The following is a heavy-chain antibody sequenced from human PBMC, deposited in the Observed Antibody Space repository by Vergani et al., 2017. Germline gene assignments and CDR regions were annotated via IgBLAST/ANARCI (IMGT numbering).Heavy chain of an antibody. CDR1: GYTFTSYY. D-gene: IGHD4-23*01. J-gene: IGHJ5*02. Sequence: QVQLVQSGAEVKTPGASVKVSCKASGYTFTSYYMQWVRQAPGQGLEWTGIINPRGGTTSYAQKFQGRVTMTRDTSTSTVYMELSSLRSEDTAVYYCARDLFYHDYGGNSDPGWFDPWGQGTLVTVSS. V-gene: IGHV1-46*01. CDR3: ARDLFYHDYGGNSDPGWFDP. CDR2: INPRGGTT.